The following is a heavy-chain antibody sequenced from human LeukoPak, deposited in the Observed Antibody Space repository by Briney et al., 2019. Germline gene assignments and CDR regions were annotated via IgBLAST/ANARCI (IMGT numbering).Heavy chain of an antibody. J-gene: IGHJ6*02. CDR3: ARGLYYDILTGRDSSMDV. V-gene: IGHV4-59*08. CDR2: ISYSGST. Sequence: KPSETLSLTCTVSGGSISNYYWTWIRQTPRKGLEWIGYISYSGSTNYNPSLKSRVTISSDPSKNQFSLRLSSVTAADTAVYYCARGLYYDILTGRDSSMDVWGQGTTVTVSS. D-gene: IGHD3-9*01. CDR1: GGSISNYY.